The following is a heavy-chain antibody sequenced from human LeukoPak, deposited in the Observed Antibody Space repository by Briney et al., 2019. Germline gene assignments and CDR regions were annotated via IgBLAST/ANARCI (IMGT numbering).Heavy chain of an antibody. CDR3: VRQETPHGNFDY. CDR2: IGTGGDT. D-gene: IGHD1-26*01. V-gene: IGHV3-13*01. J-gene: IGHJ4*02. Sequence: PGGSLRLSCAASGFTFRNYDMHWVCQATGKGLEWVSAIGTGGDTYYPASVKGRFTISREGAKNSLYLQMNSLRAEDTAVYYCVRQETPHGNFDYWGQGTLVTVSS. CDR1: GFTFRNYD.